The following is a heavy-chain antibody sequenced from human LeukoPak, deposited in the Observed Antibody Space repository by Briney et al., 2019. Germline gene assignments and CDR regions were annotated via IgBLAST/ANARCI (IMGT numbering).Heavy chain of an antibody. J-gene: IGHJ3*02. CDR3: ARGGLVRGSLNSLTAFDI. Sequence: GGSLRLSCAASGFTFSSYAMSWVRQAPGKGLEWVSAISGSGGSTYYADSVKGRFTISRDNSKNTLYLQMNSLRAEDTSLYYCARGGLVRGSLNSLTAFDIWGQGTMVTVSS. CDR1: GFTFSSYA. V-gene: IGHV3-23*01. D-gene: IGHD3-10*01. CDR2: ISGSGGST.